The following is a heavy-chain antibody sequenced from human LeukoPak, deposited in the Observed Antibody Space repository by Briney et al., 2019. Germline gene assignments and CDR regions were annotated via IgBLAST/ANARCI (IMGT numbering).Heavy chain of an antibody. CDR3: VRGPSFYDSSGYLNY. Sequence: SETLSLTCTVSGGSIRTYYWNWIRQPPGKGLEWIGYIYYSGSTNYNPSLKSRVTISVDTPKNQFSLKVSSVTAADTAVYYCVRGPSFYDSSGYLNYWGQGTLVTVSS. V-gene: IGHV4-59*01. J-gene: IGHJ4*02. D-gene: IGHD3-22*01. CDR2: IYYSGST. CDR1: GGSIRTYY.